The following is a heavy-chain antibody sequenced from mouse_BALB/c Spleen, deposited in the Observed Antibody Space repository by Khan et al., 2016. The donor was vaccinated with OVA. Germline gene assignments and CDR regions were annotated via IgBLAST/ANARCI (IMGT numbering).Heavy chain of an antibody. CDR2: ISTYYGDA. Sequence: QVQLQQSGAELERPGVAVKISCQGSGYTFTAFAMHWVKRGHTQSLEGIGVISTYYGDADYNQKFTGKASMTVDKSSRPAYTELARLTSEYSAIGYCIRGGRFAYWGQGTLVTGSA. J-gene: IGHJ3*01. V-gene: IGHV1S137*01. CDR3: IRGGRFAY. CDR1: GYTFTAFA.